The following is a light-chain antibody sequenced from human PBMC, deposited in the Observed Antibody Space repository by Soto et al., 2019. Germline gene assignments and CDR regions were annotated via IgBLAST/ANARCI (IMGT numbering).Light chain of an antibody. CDR3: SSYAGSYSHYV. V-gene: IGLV2-14*03. CDR1: SNDVCAYNY. Sequence: QSALTQPASVSGSPGQSITISCTGTSNDVCAYNYVSWYQHHPGKAPELLLYDVNDRPSGVSDRFSDSKSGNTAYLTISGLQAEDESDYYCSSYAGSYSHYVFGAGTKGTVL. CDR2: DVN. J-gene: IGLJ1*01.